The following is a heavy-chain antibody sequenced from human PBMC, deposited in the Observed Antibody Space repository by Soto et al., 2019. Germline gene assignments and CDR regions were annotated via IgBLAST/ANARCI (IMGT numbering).Heavy chain of an antibody. J-gene: IGHJ4*02. D-gene: IGHD3-9*01. CDR2: IYHSGST. V-gene: IGHV4-59*04. CDR3: ASVSYFNAFDY. Sequence: SETLSLTCTVSGGSISSYYWSWIRQPPGKGLEWIGYIYHSGSTYYNPSLKSRVTISVDTSKNQFSLKLSSVTAADTAVYYCASVSYFNAFDYWGQGTLVTVSS. CDR1: GGSISSYY.